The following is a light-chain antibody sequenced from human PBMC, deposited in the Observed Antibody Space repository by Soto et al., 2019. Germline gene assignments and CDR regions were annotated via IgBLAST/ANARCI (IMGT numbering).Light chain of an antibody. CDR3: QQYNNWRET. J-gene: IGKJ1*01. CDR2: GAS. CDR1: QSVSSN. Sequence: EIVMTQSPATLSVSPGERATLSCRASQSVSSNLAWYQQKPGQAPRLLIYGASTRATGIPARFSGSGSGTEFTLTISSLQSEDFAVYYWQQYNNWRETFGQGTKVEIK. V-gene: IGKV3-15*01.